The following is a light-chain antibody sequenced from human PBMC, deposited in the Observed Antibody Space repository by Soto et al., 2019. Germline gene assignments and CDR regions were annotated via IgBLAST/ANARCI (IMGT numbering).Light chain of an antibody. CDR3: SLYTSENTYV. Sequence: QSVLTQPPSVSGSPGQSVTISCTGTSTDFVSYNRVSWYQQPPGRAPKHIIYEASNRPSGVPDRFSGPKSGNTASLTISGLQAADEADYYCSLYTSENTYVFGTGTKVTVL. CDR1: STDFVSYNR. V-gene: IGLV2-18*01. J-gene: IGLJ1*01. CDR2: EAS.